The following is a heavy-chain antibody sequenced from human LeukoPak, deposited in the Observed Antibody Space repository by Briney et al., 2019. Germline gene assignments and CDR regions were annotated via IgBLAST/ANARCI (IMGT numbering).Heavy chain of an antibody. D-gene: IGHD2-15*01. Sequence: SETLSLTCTVSGGSISSYYWSWIRQPAGKGLEWIGRIYTSGSTNYNPSLKSRVTMSVDTSKNQFSLKLSSVTAADTAVYYCARDGRYCSGGSCYPYYYYYGMDVWGQGTTVTVSS. V-gene: IGHV4-4*07. CDR1: GGSISSYY. CDR3: ARDGRYCSGGSCYPYYYYYGMDV. CDR2: IYTSGST. J-gene: IGHJ6*02.